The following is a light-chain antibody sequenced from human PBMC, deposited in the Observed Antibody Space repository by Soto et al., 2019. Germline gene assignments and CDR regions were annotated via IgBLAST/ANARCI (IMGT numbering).Light chain of an antibody. CDR3: QPRSNWPVT. CDR1: QSVSSS. Sequence: EIVLTQSPATLSSSPGERATLSCRASQSVSSSLAWYQQKPGQAPRPPIYGASNRAGGIPARFSGSGSGRDFTLTISGLEPEDFAVYYCQPRSNWPVTFGQGTRLEIK. J-gene: IGKJ5*01. CDR2: GAS. V-gene: IGKV3-11*02.